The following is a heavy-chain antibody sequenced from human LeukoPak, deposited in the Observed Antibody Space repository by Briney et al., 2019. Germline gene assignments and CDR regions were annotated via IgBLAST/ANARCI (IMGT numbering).Heavy chain of an antibody. CDR2: ISSNGGST. CDR3: ARDHIVLNYYYGMDF. J-gene: IGHJ6*02. Sequence: GGSLRLSCAASGFTFSSYAMHWVRQAPGKGLEYVSAISSNGGSTYYANSVKGRFTISRDNSKNTLYLQMGSLRAEDMAVYYCARDHIVLNYYYGMDFWGQGTTVTVSS. D-gene: IGHD1-26*01. CDR1: GFTFSSYA. V-gene: IGHV3-64*01.